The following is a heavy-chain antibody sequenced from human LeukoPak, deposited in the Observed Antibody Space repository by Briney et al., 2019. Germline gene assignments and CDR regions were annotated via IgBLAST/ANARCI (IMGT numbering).Heavy chain of an antibody. J-gene: IGHJ4*02. CDR2: IKQDGSDK. V-gene: IGHV3-7*01. CDR1: GFTFSNYW. CDR3: ARNSDY. Sequence: GGSLRLSCAASGFTFSNYWMSWVRQAPGKGLERVASIKQDGSDKYYVDSVKGRFTISRDNAKNSVYLQMHSLRAEDTAVYYCARNSDYWGQGTLVTVSS.